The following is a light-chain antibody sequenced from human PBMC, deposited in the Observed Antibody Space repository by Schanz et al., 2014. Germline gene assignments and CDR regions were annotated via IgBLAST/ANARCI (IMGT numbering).Light chain of an antibody. CDR1: QSIYNSL. CDR2: GAS. CDR3: QQDSVWPWR. V-gene: IGKV3-20*01. J-gene: IGKJ1*01. Sequence: EIVMTQSPATLSVSPGERATLSCRTSQSIYNSLLAWYQQKPGQAPRLLIYGASSRATGVPDRFSGSGSESETDFAVTISRQEAGECAVYSFQQDSVWPWRFGQGTKVASK.